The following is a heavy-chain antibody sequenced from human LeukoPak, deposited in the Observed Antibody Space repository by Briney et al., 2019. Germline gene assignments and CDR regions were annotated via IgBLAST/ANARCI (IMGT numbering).Heavy chain of an antibody. CDR3: AREGYYGSGSYYNGRDSNWFDP. Sequence: PSETLSLTCTVSGGSISSSSYYWGWIRQPPGKGLEWIGSIYYSGSTYYNPSLKSRVTISVDTSKNQFSLKLSSVTAADTAVYYCAREGYYGSGSYYNGRDSNWFDPWGQGTLVTVSS. V-gene: IGHV4-39*07. CDR1: GGSISSSSYY. J-gene: IGHJ5*02. CDR2: IYYSGST. D-gene: IGHD3-10*01.